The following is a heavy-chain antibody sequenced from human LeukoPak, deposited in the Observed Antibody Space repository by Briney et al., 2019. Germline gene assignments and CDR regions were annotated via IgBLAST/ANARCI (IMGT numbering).Heavy chain of an antibody. J-gene: IGHJ4*02. Sequence: PSETLSLTCTVSGDSISTYYWNWIRQPPGKGLEWIGYIYYSGNTNYNPSLKSRVSISVDTSKNQFSLKLSSVTAADTAVYYCARERYYYDSSGYPKALFDYWGQGTLVTVSS. CDR1: GDSISTYY. CDR2: IYYSGNT. D-gene: IGHD3-22*01. CDR3: ARERYYYDSSGYPKALFDY. V-gene: IGHV4-59*12.